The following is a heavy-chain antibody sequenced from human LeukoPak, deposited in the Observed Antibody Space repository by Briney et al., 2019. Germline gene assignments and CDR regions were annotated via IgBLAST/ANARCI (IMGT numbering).Heavy chain of an antibody. J-gene: IGHJ6*02. CDR2: IWYDGSNK. CDR1: GFTFSSYG. D-gene: IGHD2-15*01. V-gene: IGHV3-33*01. CDR3: ARDRVVDATFYKYDAMDV. Sequence: GGSLRLSCAASGFTFSSYGMHWVRQAPGKGLEWVAVIWYDGSNKYYADSVKGRFTISRDNSKNTLYLQMNSLRAEDTAVYYCARDRVVDATFYKYDAMDVWGQGTTVTVSS.